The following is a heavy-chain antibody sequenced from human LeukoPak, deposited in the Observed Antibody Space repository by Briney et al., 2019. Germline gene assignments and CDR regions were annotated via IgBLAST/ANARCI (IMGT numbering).Heavy chain of an antibody. J-gene: IGHJ4*02. CDR1: GFTFNSYE. Sequence: GGSLRLSCATSGFTFNSYEMNRFRQAPGKGLEWVSYISASGNTIYYADSVKGRFTISRDNAKDSLYLQMNSVRVEDTAVYYCARERPGGYWGQGTLVTVSS. D-gene: IGHD1-14*01. CDR2: ISASGNTI. V-gene: IGHV3-48*03. CDR3: ARERPGGY.